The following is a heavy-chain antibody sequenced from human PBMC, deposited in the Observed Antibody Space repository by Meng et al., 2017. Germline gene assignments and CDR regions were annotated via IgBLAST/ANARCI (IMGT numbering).Heavy chain of an antibody. Sequence: LSLTCAASGFTFSSYAMHWVRQAPGKGLEWVAVISYDGSNKYYADSVKGRFTISRDNAKNSLYLQMNSLRAEDTAVYYCAREGGVDTAMALGLYFDYWGQGTLVTVSS. CDR2: ISYDGSNK. CDR3: AREGGVDTAMALGLYFDY. V-gene: IGHV3-30*04. D-gene: IGHD5-18*01. J-gene: IGHJ4*02. CDR1: GFTFSSYA.